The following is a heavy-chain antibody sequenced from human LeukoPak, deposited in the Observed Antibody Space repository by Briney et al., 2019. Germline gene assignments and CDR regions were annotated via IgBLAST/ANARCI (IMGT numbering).Heavy chain of an antibody. CDR1: GGSISSYY. Sequence: SSETLSLTCTVSGGSISSYYWSWIRQPPGKGLEWIGYIYYSGSTYYNPSLKSRVTISVDTSKNQFSLKLSSVTAADTAVYYCARFKWNDGTSIDYWGQGTLVTVSS. J-gene: IGHJ4*02. CDR2: IYYSGST. CDR3: ARFKWNDGTSIDY. D-gene: IGHD1-20*01. V-gene: IGHV4-59*06.